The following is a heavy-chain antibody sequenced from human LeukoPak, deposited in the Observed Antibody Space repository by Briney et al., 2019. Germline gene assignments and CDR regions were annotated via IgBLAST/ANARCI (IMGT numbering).Heavy chain of an antibody. V-gene: IGHV3-33*01. CDR3: AREWGLIAVAGGPGY. CDR1: GFTFIKYI. Sequence: GGSLRVSCVPSGFTFIKYIMHWVRQAPGKGLQWLAIIWYDGHNKHYADSVKGRFTISRDNSNNTLFLEMNDLKAEDTAVYYCAREWGLIAVAGGPGYWGQGTLVTVSS. D-gene: IGHD2-21*01. CDR2: IWYDGHNK. J-gene: IGHJ4*02.